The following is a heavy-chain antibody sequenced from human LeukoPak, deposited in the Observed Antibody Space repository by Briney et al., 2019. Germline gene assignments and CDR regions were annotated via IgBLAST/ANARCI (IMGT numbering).Heavy chain of an antibody. D-gene: IGHD6-19*01. J-gene: IGHJ2*01. V-gene: IGHV4-59*01. Sequence: SETLSLTCAVSGGSISSYYWSWIRQPPGKGLEWIGYIYYSGSTNYNPSLKSRVTISVDTSKNQFSLKLSSVTAADTAVYYCARGGGAVAGTTHWYFDLRGRGTLVTVSS. CDR3: ARGGGAVAGTTHWYFDL. CDR1: GGSISSYY. CDR2: IYYSGST.